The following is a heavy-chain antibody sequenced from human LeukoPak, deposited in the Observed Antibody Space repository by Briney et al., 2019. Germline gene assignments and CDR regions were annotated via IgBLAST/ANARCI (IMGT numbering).Heavy chain of an antibody. CDR2: ISHSGST. CDR3: ARHKDYYYSYMDV. J-gene: IGHJ6*03. V-gene: IGHV4-59*04. CDR1: GGSIRTYY. Sequence: SETLSLTCTVSGGSIRTYYWSWIRQPPGRGLEWIGSISHSGSTCYNPSLKSRVTVSVDTSKNQFSLKLSSVTAADTAVYYCARHKDYYYSYMDVWGKGTTVTISS.